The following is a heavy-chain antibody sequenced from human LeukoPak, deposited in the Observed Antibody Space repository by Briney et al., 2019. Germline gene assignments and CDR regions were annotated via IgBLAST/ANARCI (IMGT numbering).Heavy chain of an antibody. CDR1: GFSFSSRW. CDR3: AKDLFFAY. CDR2: ISYNGSNK. J-gene: IGHJ4*02. Sequence: WGSLRLSCVASGFSFSSRWMSWVRQAPGKGLEWVAVISYNGSNKYYAASVKGLFTISRDNSKNTLYLQMNSLRAGDIAMYYCAKDLFFAYWGQGSLVTVSS. D-gene: IGHD3-10*01. V-gene: IGHV3-30*18.